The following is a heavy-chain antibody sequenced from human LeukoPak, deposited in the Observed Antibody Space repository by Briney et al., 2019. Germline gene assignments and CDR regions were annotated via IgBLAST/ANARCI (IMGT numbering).Heavy chain of an antibody. D-gene: IGHD5-18*01. CDR2: IYYSGST. Sequence: SQTPSLTCTVSGGSISSYYWSWIRQPPGKGLEWIGSIYYSGSTYYNPSLKSRVTISVDTSKNQFSLKLSSVTAADTAVYYCARLNRYSYGSYYGMDVWGQGTTVTVSS. V-gene: IGHV4-39*07. CDR3: ARLNRYSYGSYYGMDV. J-gene: IGHJ6*02. CDR1: GGSISSYY.